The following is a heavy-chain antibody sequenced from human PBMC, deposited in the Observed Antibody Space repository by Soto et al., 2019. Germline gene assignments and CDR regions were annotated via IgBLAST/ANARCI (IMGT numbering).Heavy chain of an antibody. J-gene: IGHJ6*02. CDR1: GYTFTSFD. CDR3: ARTLCSSTSCYSPSNGMDV. D-gene: IGHD2-2*01. V-gene: IGHV1-8*01. Sequence: ASVKVSCKASGYTFTSFDIHWVRQATGQGLEWMGGMNPNSGTTNYAQKFQGRVTITADESTSTAYMELSSLRSEDTAVYYCARTLCSSTSCYSPSNGMDVWGQGTTVTVSS. CDR2: MNPNSGTT.